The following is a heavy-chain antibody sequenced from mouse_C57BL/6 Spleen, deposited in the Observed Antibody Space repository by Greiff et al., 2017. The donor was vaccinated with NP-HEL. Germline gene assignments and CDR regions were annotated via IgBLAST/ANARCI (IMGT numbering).Heavy chain of an antibody. CDR3: ARRGSSYVLFDD. J-gene: IGHJ2*01. Sequence: VQLQESGPELVKPGASVKLSCKASGYTFTSYDINWVKQRPGQGLEWIGWIYPRDGSTQYNEKFKGKATLTVDTSSSTAYMELHSLTSEDSAVYFCARRGSSYVLFDDWGQGTTLTVSS. D-gene: IGHD1-1*01. CDR1: GYTFTSYD. CDR2: IYPRDGST. V-gene: IGHV1-85*01.